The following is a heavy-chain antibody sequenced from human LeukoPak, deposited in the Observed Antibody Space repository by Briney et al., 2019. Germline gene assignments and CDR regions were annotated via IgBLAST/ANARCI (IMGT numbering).Heavy chain of an antibody. J-gene: IGHJ6*02. V-gene: IGHV3-30*18. D-gene: IGHD2-21*01. Sequence: GGSLRLSCAASGFIFGDYWMTWVRQAPGKGLEWVAVISYDGSNKYYADSVKGRFTISRDNSKNTLYLQMNSLRAEDTAVYYCAKDHGGDPYYYYGMDVWGQGTTVTVSS. CDR3: AKDHGGDPYYYYGMDV. CDR2: ISYDGSNK. CDR1: GFIFGDYW.